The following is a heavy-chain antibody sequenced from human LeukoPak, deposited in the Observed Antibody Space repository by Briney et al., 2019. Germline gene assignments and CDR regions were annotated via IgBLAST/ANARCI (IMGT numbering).Heavy chain of an antibody. CDR2: ISSSGSTI. D-gene: IGHD6-13*01. J-gene: IGHJ4*02. V-gene: IGHV3-48*03. Sequence: GGSLRLSCAASGFTFSSYEMNWVRQAPGKGLEWVSYISSSGSTIYYADSVKGRFTISRDNAKNSLYLQMNSLRAEDTAVYYCARHGVAYGYSSRKGCYFDYWGQGTLVTVSS. CDR1: GFTFSSYE. CDR3: ARHGVAYGYSSRKGCYFDY.